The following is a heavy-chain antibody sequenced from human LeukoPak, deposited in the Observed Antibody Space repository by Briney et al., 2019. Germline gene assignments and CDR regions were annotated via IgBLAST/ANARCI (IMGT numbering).Heavy chain of an antibody. CDR2: INHSGST. CDR1: GGSFSGYY. J-gene: IGHJ4*02. D-gene: IGHD3-10*01. Sequence: SETLSLTCAVYGGSFSGYYWSWIRQPLGKGLEWIGEINHSGSTNYNPSLKSRVTISVDTSKNQFSLKLSSVTAADTAVYYCARIRKTYYYGSGSYFDYWGQGTLVTVSS. CDR3: ARIRKTYYYGSGSYFDY. V-gene: IGHV4-34*01.